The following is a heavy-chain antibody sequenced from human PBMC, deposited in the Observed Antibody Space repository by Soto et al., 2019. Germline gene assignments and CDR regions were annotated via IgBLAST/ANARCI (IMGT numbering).Heavy chain of an antibody. CDR3: ARESGYYYDSSGYPFPPPHFDY. CDR2: ISAYNGNT. CDR1: GYTFTSYG. J-gene: IGHJ4*02. Sequence: ASVKVSRKASGYTFTSYGISWVRQAPGQGLEWMGWISAYNGNTNYAQKLQGRVTMTTDTSTSTAYMDLRSLRSDDTAVYYCARESGYYYDSSGYPFPPPHFDYWGQGTLVTVSS. D-gene: IGHD3-22*01. V-gene: IGHV1-18*01.